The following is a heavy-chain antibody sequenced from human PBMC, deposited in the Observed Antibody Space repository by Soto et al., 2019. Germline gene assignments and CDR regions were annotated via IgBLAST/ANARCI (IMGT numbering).Heavy chain of an antibody. V-gene: IGHV4-39*01. D-gene: IGHD6-19*01. CDR2: IYYSGGT. CDR3: ARGYSSGWKFDP. J-gene: IGHJ5*02. CDR1: GGSISSSSDY. Sequence: SETLSLTGTVSGGSISSSSDYWDWIRQPPGKGLEWIGSIYYSGGTYYNPSLKSRVTISVDTSKNQFSLKLSSVTAADTAVYYCARGYSSGWKFDPWGQGTLVTVSS.